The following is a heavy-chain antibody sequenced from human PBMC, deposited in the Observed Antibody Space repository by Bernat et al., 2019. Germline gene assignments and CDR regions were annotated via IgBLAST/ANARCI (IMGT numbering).Heavy chain of an antibody. CDR2: IRGSGGGT. V-gene: IGHV3-23*01. D-gene: IGHD1-1*01. CDR1: GITFSSYG. Sequence: EVQLLESGGALVQPGGSLRLSCVASGITFSSYGMSWVRQAPGKWLEWVSSIRGSGGGTYYAHSVKGRFTSSRDNSKNTLYLHMNSLRAEDTAVYHCAKRLRAEPGYGMDVWGQGTTVTVSS. J-gene: IGHJ6*02. CDR3: AKRLRAEPGYGMDV.